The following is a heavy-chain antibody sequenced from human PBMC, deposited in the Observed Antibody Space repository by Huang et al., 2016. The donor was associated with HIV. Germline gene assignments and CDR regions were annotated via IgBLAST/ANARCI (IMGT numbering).Heavy chain of an antibody. CDR3: ARDFGDTGIAFKAFDL. J-gene: IGHJ3*01. Sequence: EVQLVESGGGLVKPGGSLRLSCAASGFAFTTSIMNWVRQAPGDGREWVSSIIGSSTYVYYADSVEGRLTSSRDNAKNLLYLQMNSLRAEDTAICYCARDFGDTGIAFKAFDLWGQGTMVTVSP. CDR1: GFAFTTSI. V-gene: IGHV3-21*06. CDR2: IIGSSTYV. D-gene: IGHD5-18*01.